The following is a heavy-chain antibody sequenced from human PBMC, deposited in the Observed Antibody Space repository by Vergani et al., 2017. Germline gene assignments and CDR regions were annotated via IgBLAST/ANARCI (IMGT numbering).Heavy chain of an antibody. D-gene: IGHD3-16*01. J-gene: IGHJ6*03. CDR1: EFTFSDVW. Sequence: EGQLVESGGGLVKPGGSLRLSCAASEFTFSDVWMSWVRQAPGKGLEWVARIKSNADGGSADYAASVKGRFIISRDDSKNFLYLEMESLRVEDTAVYFCARDKSKRAPAVMGTYYYYMDVWGKGTKVTVSS. V-gene: IGHV3-15*01. CDR2: IKSNADGGSA. CDR3: ARDKSKRAPAVMGTYYYYMDV.